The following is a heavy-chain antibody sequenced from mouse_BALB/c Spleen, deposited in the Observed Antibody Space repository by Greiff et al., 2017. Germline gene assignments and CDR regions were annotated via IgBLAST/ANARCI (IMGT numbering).Heavy chain of an antibody. CDR2: IWAGGST. V-gene: IGHV2-9*02. CDR3: ARDQGYYEYAMDY. D-gene: IGHD2-3*01. CDR1: GFSLTSYG. J-gene: IGHJ4*01. Sequence: VKLVESGPGLVAPSQSLSITCTVSGFSLTSYGVHWVRQPPGKGLEWLGVIWAGGSTNYNSALMSRLSISKDNSKSQVFLKMNSLQTDDTAMYYCARDQGYYEYAMDYWGQGTSVTVSS.